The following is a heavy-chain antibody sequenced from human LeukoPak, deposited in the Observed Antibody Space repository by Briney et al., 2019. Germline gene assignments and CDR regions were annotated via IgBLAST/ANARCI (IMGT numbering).Heavy chain of an antibody. V-gene: IGHV3-74*01. CDR2: INSDGSST. CDR1: GFTFSSYW. J-gene: IGHJ5*01. D-gene: IGHD1-26*01. Sequence: PGGSLRLSCAASGFTFSSYWMHWVRQAPGKGLVWVSRINSDGSSTSYADSVKGRFTISRDNAKNTLYLQMNSLRAEDTAVYYCARVGGSFHWFDSWGQGTLVTVSS. CDR3: ARVGGSFHWFDS.